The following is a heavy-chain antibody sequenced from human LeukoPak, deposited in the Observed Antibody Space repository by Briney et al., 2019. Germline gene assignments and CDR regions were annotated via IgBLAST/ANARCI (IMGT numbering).Heavy chain of an antibody. CDR3: TRTSIRGYSYGSDS. CDR1: GFTFSSYS. CDR2: ISSNSNTI. D-gene: IGHD5-18*01. J-gene: IGHJ4*02. Sequence: GGSLRLSCAASGFTFSSYSMNWVRQAPGKGLEWVSYISSNSNTIRYADSVRGRFTISRDNSRDSVFLQMNDLRVEDTAVYYCTRTSIRGYSYGSDSWGQGTRVTVSS. V-gene: IGHV3-48*04.